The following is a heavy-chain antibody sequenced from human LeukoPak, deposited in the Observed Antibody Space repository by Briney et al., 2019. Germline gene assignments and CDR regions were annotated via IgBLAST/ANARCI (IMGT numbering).Heavy chain of an antibody. CDR3: ARVAMRDAFDI. V-gene: IGHV4-31*11. CDR1: GGSFSGYY. D-gene: IGHD2-2*01. CDR2: IYYSGST. Sequence: SETLSLTCAVYGGSFSGYYWSWIRQHPGKGLEWIGYIYYSGSTYYNPSLKSRVTISVDTSKNQFSLKLSSVTAADTAVYYCARVAMRDAFDIWGQGTMVTVSS. J-gene: IGHJ3*02.